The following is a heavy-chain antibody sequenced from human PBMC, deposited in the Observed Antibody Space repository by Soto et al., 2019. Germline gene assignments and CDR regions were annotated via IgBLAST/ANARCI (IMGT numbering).Heavy chain of an antibody. J-gene: IGHJ4*02. D-gene: IGHD3-22*01. CDR3: ATYYYDSSGYYSLTYFDY. Sequence: SWIRQHPGKGLEWIGYIYYSGSTYYNPSLKSRVTISVDTSKNQFSLKLSSVTAADTAVYYCATYYYDSSGYYSLTYFDYWGQGALVTVSS. CDR2: IYYSGST. V-gene: IGHV4-31*02.